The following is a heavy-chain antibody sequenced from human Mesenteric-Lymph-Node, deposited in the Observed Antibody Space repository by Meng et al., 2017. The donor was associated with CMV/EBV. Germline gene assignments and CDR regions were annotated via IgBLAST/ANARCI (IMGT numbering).Heavy chain of an antibody. D-gene: IGHD3-9*01. CDR2: INTNTGNP. J-gene: IGHJ4*02. V-gene: IGHV7-4-1*02. CDR1: GYTFTSYA. CDR3: ARGRNYDILTGYNDY. Sequence: SGYTFTSYAMNWVRQAPGQGFEWMGWINTNTGNPTYAQGFTGRFVFSLDTSVSTAYLQISSLKAEDTAVYYCARGRNYDILTGYNDYWGQGTLVTVSS.